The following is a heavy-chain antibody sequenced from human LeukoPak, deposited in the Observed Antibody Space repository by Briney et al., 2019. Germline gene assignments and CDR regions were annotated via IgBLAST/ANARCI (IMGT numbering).Heavy chain of an antibody. CDR1: GYIFSNYW. J-gene: IGHJ4*02. D-gene: IGHD5-24*01. CDR2: IYPGDSDT. CDR3: ARLWKMATKPYFDY. V-gene: IGHV5-51*01. Sequence: GESLKISCKGSGYIFSNYWIGWVRQMPGKGLEWMGIIYPGDSDTRYSPSFQGQVTISADKSISTAYLQWTSLKASDTAMYYCARLWKMATKPYFDYWGQGTLVTVSS.